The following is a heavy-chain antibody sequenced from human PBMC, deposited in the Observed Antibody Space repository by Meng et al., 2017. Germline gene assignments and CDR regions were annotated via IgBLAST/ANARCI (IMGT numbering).Heavy chain of an antibody. CDR1: GGSISSGGYY. J-gene: IGHJ5*02. V-gene: IGHV4-31*03. D-gene: IGHD2-15*01. CDR2: IYYSGST. CDR3: AREGGYCSGGSCYSIMHNWFDP. Sequence: EWGPGTCKPSHTLSPPSIVSGGSISSGGYYWSWIRQHPGKGLEWIGYIYYSGSTYYNPSLKSRVTISVDTSKNQFSLKLSSVTAADTAVYYCAREGGYCSGGSCYSIMHNWFDPWGQGTLVTVSS.